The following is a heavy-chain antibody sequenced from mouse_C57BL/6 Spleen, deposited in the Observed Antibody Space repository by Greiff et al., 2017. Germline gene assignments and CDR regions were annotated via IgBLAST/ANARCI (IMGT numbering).Heavy chain of an antibody. D-gene: IGHD1-1*01. V-gene: IGHV5-6*01. CDR3: ARPGDYYGSSYPFDY. CDR1: GFTFSSYG. CDR2: ISSGGSYT. J-gene: IGHJ2*01. Sequence: EVQGVESGGDLVKPGGSLKLSCAASGFTFSSYGMSWVRQTPDKRLEWVATISSGGSYTYYPDSVKGRFTISRDNAKNTLYLQMSSLKSEDTAMYYCARPGDYYGSSYPFDYWGQGTTLTVSS.